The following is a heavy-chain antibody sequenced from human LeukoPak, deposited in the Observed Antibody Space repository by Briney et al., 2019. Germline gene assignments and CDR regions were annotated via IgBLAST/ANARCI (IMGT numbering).Heavy chain of an antibody. CDR3: AKDEGYCSSTSCSCDY. D-gene: IGHD2-2*01. CDR2: IRYDGSNK. J-gene: IGHJ4*02. Sequence: GGSLRLSCAASGFTFSSYGMHWVRQAPGKGLEWVAFIRYDGSNKYYADSVKGRFTISRDNSKNPLYLQMNSLRAEDTAVYYCAKDEGYCSSTSCSCDYWGQGTLVTVSS. CDR1: GFTFSSYG. V-gene: IGHV3-30*02.